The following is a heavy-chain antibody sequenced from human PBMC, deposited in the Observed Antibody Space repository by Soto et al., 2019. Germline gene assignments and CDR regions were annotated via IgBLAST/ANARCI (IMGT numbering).Heavy chain of an antibody. J-gene: IGHJ4*02. CDR1: GFTFSDYY. D-gene: IGHD3-16*02. Sequence: QVQLVESGGGLVKPGGSLRLSCAASGFTFSDYYMSWIRQAPGKGLEWVSYISSSGSTIYYADSVKGRFTISRDNAKNSLYLQMNSLRGEDTAVYYCAGGPYDYVWGSDPPHFDYWGQGTLVTVSS. CDR2: ISSSGSTI. V-gene: IGHV3-11*01. CDR3: AGGPYDYVWGSDPPHFDY.